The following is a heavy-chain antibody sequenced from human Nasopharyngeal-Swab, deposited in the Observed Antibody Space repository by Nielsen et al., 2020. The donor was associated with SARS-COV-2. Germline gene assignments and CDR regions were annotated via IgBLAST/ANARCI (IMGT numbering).Heavy chain of an antibody. Sequence: SVNVSCKASGYTFTNSQMHLVRQAPGQGLEWMGVINPTGDTTSDAQNFEGRLSVTRDTSTGTVYMELSSLRSEDTAVYYCASGGSDFWEGYFDNWGQGTLVTVSS. V-gene: IGHV1-46*01. CDR2: INPTGDTT. CDR1: GYTFTNSQ. J-gene: IGHJ4*02. CDR3: ASGGSDFWEGYFDN. D-gene: IGHD3/OR15-3a*01.